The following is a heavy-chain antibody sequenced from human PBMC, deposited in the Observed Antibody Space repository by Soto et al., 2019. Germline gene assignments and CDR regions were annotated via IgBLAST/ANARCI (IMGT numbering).Heavy chain of an antibody. Sequence: QVQLVESGGGVVQPGRSLRLSCAASGFTFSSYGMHWVRQAPGKGLEWVAVISYDGSNKYYADSVKGRFTISRDNSKNTLYRQMNSLRAEDTAVYYCAKDTPGRYYGMDVWGQGTTVTVSS. CDR3: AKDTPGRYYGMDV. V-gene: IGHV3-30*18. CDR2: ISYDGSNK. J-gene: IGHJ6*02. CDR1: GFTFSSYG.